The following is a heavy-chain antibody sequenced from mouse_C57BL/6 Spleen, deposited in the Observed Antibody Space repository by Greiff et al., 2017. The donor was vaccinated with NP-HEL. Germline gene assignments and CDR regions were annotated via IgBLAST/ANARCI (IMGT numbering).Heavy chain of an antibody. J-gene: IGHJ2*01. CDR3: ARAYYKGGNYFDY. Sequence: EVMLVESGGGLVKPGGSLKLSCAASGFTFSDYGMHWVRQAPEKGLEWVAYISSGSSTIYYADTVKGRFTISRANAKNTLFLQMTSLRSEDTAMYYCARAYYKGGNYFDYWGQGTTLTVSS. CDR2: ISSGSSTI. V-gene: IGHV5-17*01. D-gene: IGHD2-12*01. CDR1: GFTFSDYG.